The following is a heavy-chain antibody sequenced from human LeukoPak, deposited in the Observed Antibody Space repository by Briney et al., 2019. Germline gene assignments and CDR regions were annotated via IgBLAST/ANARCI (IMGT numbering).Heavy chain of an antibody. Sequence: GGSLRLSCTVSGFTVSSNSMSWVRQAPGKGLEWVSLIYSGGNTHYSDPAKGRFTISRDNSKNTLYLQMNSLRADDTAVYYCARRAGEYSHPYDYWGQGTLVTVSS. CDR2: IYSGGNT. CDR3: ARRAGEYSHPYDY. D-gene: IGHD4-17*01. J-gene: IGHJ4*02. V-gene: IGHV3-53*01. CDR1: GFTVSSNS.